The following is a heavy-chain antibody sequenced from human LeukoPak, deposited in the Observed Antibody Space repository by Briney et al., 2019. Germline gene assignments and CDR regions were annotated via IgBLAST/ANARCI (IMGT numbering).Heavy chain of an antibody. Sequence: GASVKVSCKAAGYTVTSYDINWVRQATGQGLEWMGWMNPNSGNTGYAQKFRGRVTITRNTSISTAYMELSSLRSEDTAVYYCARGPQDTAMVGYYFDYWGQGTLVTVSS. CDR1: GYTVTSYD. CDR2: MNPNSGNT. J-gene: IGHJ4*02. CDR3: ARGPQDTAMVGYYFDY. D-gene: IGHD5-18*01. V-gene: IGHV1-8*03.